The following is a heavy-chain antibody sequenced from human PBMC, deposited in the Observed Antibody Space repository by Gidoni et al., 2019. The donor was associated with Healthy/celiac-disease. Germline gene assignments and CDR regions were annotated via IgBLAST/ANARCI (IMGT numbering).Heavy chain of an antibody. D-gene: IGHD3-3*01. J-gene: IGHJ6*02. CDR3: ARDRGFLEYYYYYGMDV. CDR2: ISSSSSYI. V-gene: IGHV3-21*01. Sequence: EVQLVESGGGLVKPGGSLRLSCAASGFNFSSYSMNWVRQAPGKGLEWVSSISSSSSYIYYADSVKGRFTISRDNAKNSLYLQMNSLRAEDTAVYYCARDRGFLEYYYYYGMDVWGQGTTVTVSS. CDR1: GFNFSSYS.